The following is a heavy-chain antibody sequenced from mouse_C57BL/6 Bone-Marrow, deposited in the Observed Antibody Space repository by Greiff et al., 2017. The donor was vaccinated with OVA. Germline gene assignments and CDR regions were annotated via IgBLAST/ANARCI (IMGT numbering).Heavy chain of an antibody. Sequence: EVKLVESGGDLVKPGGSLKLSCAASGFTFSSYGMPWVRQTPDKRLEWVATISSGGSYTYYPDSVKGRFTISRDNAKNTLYLQMSSLKSEDTAMYYCARQKGYDGRFAYWGQGTLVTVSA. V-gene: IGHV5-6*01. CDR1: GFTFSSYG. D-gene: IGHD2-2*01. CDR3: ARQKGYDGRFAY. J-gene: IGHJ3*01. CDR2: ISSGGSYT.